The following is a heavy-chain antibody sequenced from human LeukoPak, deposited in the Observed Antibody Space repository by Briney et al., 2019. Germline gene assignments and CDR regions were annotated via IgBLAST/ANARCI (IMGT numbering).Heavy chain of an antibody. V-gene: IGHV4-30-4*08. D-gene: IGHD5-24*01. Sequence: PSETLSLTCTVSGGSISSGGYYWSWIRQHPGKGLEWIGYIYYSGSTYYNPSLKSRVTISVDTSKNQFSLKLSSVTAADTAVYYCARDREVFGDGYNLYFDYWGQGTLVTVSS. CDR1: GGSISSGGYY. J-gene: IGHJ4*02. CDR2: IYYSGST. CDR3: ARDREVFGDGYNLYFDY.